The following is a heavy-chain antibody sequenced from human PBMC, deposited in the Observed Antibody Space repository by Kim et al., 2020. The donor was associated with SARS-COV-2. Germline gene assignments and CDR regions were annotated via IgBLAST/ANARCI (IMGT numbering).Heavy chain of an antibody. Sequence: GGSLRLSCAASGFTFSSYSMNWVRQAPGKGLEWVSYISSSSSTIYYADSVKGRFTISRDNAKNSLYLQMNSLRAEDTAVYYCARESEDIVVVIADSYYYYGMDVWGQGTTVTVSS. J-gene: IGHJ6*02. CDR2: ISSSSSTI. D-gene: IGHD2-15*01. CDR3: ARESEDIVVVIADSYYYYGMDV. V-gene: IGHV3-48*04. CDR1: GFTFSSYS.